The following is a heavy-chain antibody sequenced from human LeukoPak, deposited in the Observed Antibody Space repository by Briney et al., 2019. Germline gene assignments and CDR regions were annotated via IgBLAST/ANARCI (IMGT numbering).Heavy chain of an antibody. D-gene: IGHD3-10*01. V-gene: IGHV4-39*01. CDR2: ISYSGST. CDR1: GGSVSSSIYY. Sequence: SETLSLTGTVSGGSVSSSIYYWGWIRQPPRKGLDGTGSISYSGSTYYNPSLKSRVTMSVDTSKNQFSLNLSPVTAADTAVYYCARYGGGYYYGSGSYKPLDHWGQGTLVTVSS. J-gene: IGHJ4*02. CDR3: ARYGGGYYYGSGSYKPLDH.